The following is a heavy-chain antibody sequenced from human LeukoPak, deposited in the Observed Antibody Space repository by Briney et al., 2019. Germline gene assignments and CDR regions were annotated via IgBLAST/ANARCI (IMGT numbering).Heavy chain of an antibody. D-gene: IGHD2-2*01. Sequence: GGSLRLSCAASGFTFSSYWMSWVRQAPGKGLEWVANIKQDGSEKYYVDSVKDRFTISRDNAKNSLYLQMNSLRAEDTAVYYCARDCSSTSCYGLDFEGYYYGMDVWGQGTTVTVSS. CDR2: IKQDGSEK. J-gene: IGHJ6*02. CDR1: GFTFSSYW. V-gene: IGHV3-7*03. CDR3: ARDCSSTSCYGLDFEGYYYGMDV.